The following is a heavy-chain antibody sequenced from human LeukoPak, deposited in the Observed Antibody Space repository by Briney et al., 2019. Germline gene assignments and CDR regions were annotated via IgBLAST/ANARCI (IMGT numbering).Heavy chain of an antibody. Sequence: GASVKFSCKASGYTFTGYYMHWVRQSPGQGLEWMGWINPNSGDTKYAQKFQGRVTMTRDTSISTAYMELSRLKSDDTAVYYCATQRGSYLWGTDFDYWGHGSLVTVSS. J-gene: IGHJ4*01. CDR1: GYTFTGYY. D-gene: IGHD3-16*01. CDR2: INPNSGDT. CDR3: ATQRGSYLWGTDFDY. V-gene: IGHV1-2*02.